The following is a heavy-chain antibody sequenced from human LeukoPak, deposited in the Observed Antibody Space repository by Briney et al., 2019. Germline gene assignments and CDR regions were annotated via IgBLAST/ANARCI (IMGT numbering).Heavy chain of an antibody. CDR3: AREKRRWLQLPIHFVY. J-gene: IGHJ4*02. D-gene: IGHD5-24*01. CDR2: INSDGSST. Sequence: GGSLRLSCAASGFTLSSYWMQWVRQAPGKGLVWVSRINSDGSSTSYADSVKGRFTISRDNAKNTLYLQMNSLRAEDTAVYYCAREKRRWLQLPIHFVYWGQGTLVTVPS. CDR1: GFTLSSYW. V-gene: IGHV3-74*01.